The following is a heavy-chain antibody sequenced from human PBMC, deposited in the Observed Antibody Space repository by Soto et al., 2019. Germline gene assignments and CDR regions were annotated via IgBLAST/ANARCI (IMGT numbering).Heavy chain of an antibody. Sequence: TLSLTCTVSGGSISSSSYYWGWIRQPPGKGLEWIGSIYYSGSTYYNPSLKSRVTISVDTSKNQFSLKLSSVTAADTAVYYCARQSYSRSLGIWFDPWGQGTLVTVSS. J-gene: IGHJ5*02. CDR1: GGSISSSSYY. V-gene: IGHV4-39*01. D-gene: IGHD6-6*01. CDR2: IYYSGST. CDR3: ARQSYSRSLGIWFDP.